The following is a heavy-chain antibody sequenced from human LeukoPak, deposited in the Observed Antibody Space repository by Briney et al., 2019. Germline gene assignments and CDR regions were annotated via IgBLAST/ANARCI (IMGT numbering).Heavy chain of an antibody. CDR3: ARKSSSSSDFDY. CDR1: GGTFSSYA. Sequence: ASVKVSCKASGGTFSSYAISWVRQAPGQGLEWMGGIIPIFGTANYAQKFQGRVTITRDTSASTAYMELSSLRSEDTAVYYCARKSSSSSDFDYWGQGTLVTVSS. J-gene: IGHJ4*02. V-gene: IGHV1-69*05. D-gene: IGHD6-6*01. CDR2: IIPIFGTA.